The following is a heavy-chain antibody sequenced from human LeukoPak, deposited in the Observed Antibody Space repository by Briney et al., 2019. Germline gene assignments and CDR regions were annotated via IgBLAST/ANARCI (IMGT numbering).Heavy chain of an antibody. J-gene: IGHJ4*02. CDR3: AKGASSGYYYFDY. V-gene: IGHV3-23*01. D-gene: IGHD3-22*01. Sequence: GGSLRLSCTASGFTFSSNAMSWVRQAPGKGLEWVSGISASGGSTYYADSVKGRFTISRDNSKNTLYLQVNSLRAEDSAVYYCAKGASSGYYYFDYWGQGTLVTVSS. CDR2: ISASGGST. CDR1: GFTFSSNA.